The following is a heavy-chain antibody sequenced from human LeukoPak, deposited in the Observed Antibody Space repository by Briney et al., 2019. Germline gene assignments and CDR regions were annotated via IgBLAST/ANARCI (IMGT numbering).Heavy chain of an antibody. V-gene: IGHV1-69*06. Sequence: ASVKVSCKASGGTFSSYAISWVRQAPGQGLEWMGGIIPIFGTANYAQKFQGRVTMTEDTSTDTAYMELSSLRSEDTAVYYCAILSVSSWNDAFDIWGQGTMVTVSS. CDR2: IIPIFGTA. D-gene: IGHD1-1*01. CDR3: AILSVSSWNDAFDI. CDR1: GGTFSSYA. J-gene: IGHJ3*02.